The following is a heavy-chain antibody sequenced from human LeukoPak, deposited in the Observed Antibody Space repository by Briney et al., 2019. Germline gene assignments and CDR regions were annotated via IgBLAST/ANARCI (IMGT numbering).Heavy chain of an antibody. V-gene: IGHV4-30-2*01. J-gene: IGHJ4*02. CDR2: IYHSGST. Sequence: SKTLSLTCAVSGGSISSGGYSWSWIRQPPGKGLEWIGYIYHSGSTYYNPSLKSRVTISVDRSKNQFSLKLSSVTAADTAVYYCARDSSGYPYYFDYWGQGTLVTVSS. CDR1: GGSISSGGYS. D-gene: IGHD3-22*01. CDR3: ARDSSGYPYYFDY.